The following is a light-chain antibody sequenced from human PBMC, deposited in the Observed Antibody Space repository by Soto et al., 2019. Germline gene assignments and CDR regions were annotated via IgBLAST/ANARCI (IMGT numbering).Light chain of an antibody. Sequence: EIVMTQSPATLSVSPGERATLSCRASQSVSSNLAWYQQKPGQAPRLLIYGASTRATGIPARFSGSGSGTEFTLTISSQQSEDFAVNYCQQYNNWLQWTFGQGTKVEIK. V-gene: IGKV3-15*01. CDR2: GAS. CDR3: QQYNNWLQWT. CDR1: QSVSSN. J-gene: IGKJ1*01.